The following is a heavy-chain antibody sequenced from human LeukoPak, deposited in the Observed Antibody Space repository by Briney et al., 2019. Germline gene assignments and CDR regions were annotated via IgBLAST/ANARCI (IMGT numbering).Heavy chain of an antibody. Sequence: GGSLRLSCAASGFTFSSYSMNWVRQAPGKGLEWVSSISSSSSYIYYADSVKGRFTISRDNAKNSLYLQMDSLRAEDTAVYYCARVGRSGGVFDSWGQGTLVTVSS. CDR3: ARVGRSGGVFDS. J-gene: IGHJ4*02. CDR2: ISSSSSYI. V-gene: IGHV3-21*01. CDR1: GFTFSSYS. D-gene: IGHD3-10*01.